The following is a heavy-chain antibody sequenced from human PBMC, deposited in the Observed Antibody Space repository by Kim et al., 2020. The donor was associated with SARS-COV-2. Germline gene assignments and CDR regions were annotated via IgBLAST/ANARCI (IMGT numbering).Heavy chain of an antibody. V-gene: IGHV1-46*01. CDR3: ARAQWLVRTPLDY. J-gene: IGHJ4*02. Sequence: YAQKTQGRVNQTRDTSTSTVYEELSSLRSEDTAVYYCARAQWLVRTPLDYWGQGTLVTVSS. D-gene: IGHD6-19*01.